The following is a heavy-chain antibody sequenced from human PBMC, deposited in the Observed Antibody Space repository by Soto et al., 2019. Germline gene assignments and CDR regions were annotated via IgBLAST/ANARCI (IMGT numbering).Heavy chain of an antibody. V-gene: IGHV4-4*02. CDR1: GGSFTSNNW. CDR3: ASRDPGTSVDY. CDR2: IYRTGST. Sequence: KPSETLSLTCAVSGGSFTSNNWWTGVRQPPGQGLEWIGEIYRTGSTNYNPSLKSRVTISLDKSENQFSLKVTSLTAADTAVYYCASRDPGTSVDYWGQGTLVTVSS. D-gene: IGHD1-7*01. J-gene: IGHJ4*02.